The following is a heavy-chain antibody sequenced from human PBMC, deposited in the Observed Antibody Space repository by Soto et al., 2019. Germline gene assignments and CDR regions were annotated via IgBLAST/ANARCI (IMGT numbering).Heavy chain of an antibody. CDR2: INPNSGGT. D-gene: IGHD6-19*01. CDR1: GYTFTGYY. J-gene: IGHJ4*02. V-gene: IGHV1-2*02. CDR3: ARALRAGWYQDY. Sequence: SVKVPCKASGYTFTGYYMHWLREAPGQGLEWMGWINPNSGGTNYAQKFQGRVTMTRDTSISTAYMELSRLRSDDTAVYYCARALRAGWYQDYWGQGSIVTVSS.